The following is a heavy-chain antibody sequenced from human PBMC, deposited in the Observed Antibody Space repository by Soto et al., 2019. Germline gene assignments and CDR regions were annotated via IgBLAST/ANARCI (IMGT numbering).Heavy chain of an antibody. Sequence: SETLSLTCAVYGGSFSGYYWSWIRQPPGKGLEWIGEINHSGSTNYNPSLKSRVTISVDTSKNQFSLKLSSVTAADTAVYYCARGRAAAFGRRLETPKNWFDPWGQGTLVTVSS. V-gene: IGHV4-34*01. CDR2: INHSGST. CDR3: ARGRAAAFGRRLETPKNWFDP. D-gene: IGHD6-13*01. J-gene: IGHJ5*02. CDR1: GGSFSGYY.